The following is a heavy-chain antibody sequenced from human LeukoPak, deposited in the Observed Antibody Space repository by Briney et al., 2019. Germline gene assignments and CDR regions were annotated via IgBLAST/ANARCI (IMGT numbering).Heavy chain of an antibody. J-gene: IGHJ4*02. Sequence: SETLSLTCTVSGGSISSYYWSWIRQPPGKGLEWIGYIYTSGSTNYNPSLKSRVTISVDTSKNQFSLKLSSVTAADTAVYYCASQIAAAGHPFDYWGQGTLVTVSS. CDR2: IYTSGST. CDR3: ASQIAAAGHPFDY. V-gene: IGHV4-4*09. CDR1: GGSISSYY. D-gene: IGHD6-13*01.